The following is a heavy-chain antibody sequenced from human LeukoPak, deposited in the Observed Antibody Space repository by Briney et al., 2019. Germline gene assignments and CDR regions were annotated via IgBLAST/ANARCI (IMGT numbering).Heavy chain of an antibody. V-gene: IGHV3-11*01. CDR1: GFTFSDYY. Sequence: PGGFLRLSCAASGFTFSDYYMSWIRQAPGKGLEWVSYISSSGSTIYYADSVKGRFTISRDNAKNSLYLQMNSLRAEDTAVYYCARDLYYYDSSGYLWWGQGTLVTVSS. D-gene: IGHD3-22*01. CDR3: ARDLYYYDSSGYLW. J-gene: IGHJ4*02. CDR2: ISSSGSTI.